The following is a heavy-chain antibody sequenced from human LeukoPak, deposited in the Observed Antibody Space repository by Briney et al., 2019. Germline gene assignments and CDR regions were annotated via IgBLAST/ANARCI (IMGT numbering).Heavy chain of an antibody. CDR1: GYTFTSYG. J-gene: IGHJ4*02. D-gene: IGHD2-2*01. CDR3: ARDHARTFDY. V-gene: IGHV1-18*01. Sequence: GASVKLSCKASGYTFTSYGISWVRQAPGQGLEWMGWISAYNGSTNYAQKLQGRVTMTTDTSTTTAYMELRSLRSDDTAVYYCARDHARTFDYWGQGTLVTVSS. CDR2: ISAYNGST.